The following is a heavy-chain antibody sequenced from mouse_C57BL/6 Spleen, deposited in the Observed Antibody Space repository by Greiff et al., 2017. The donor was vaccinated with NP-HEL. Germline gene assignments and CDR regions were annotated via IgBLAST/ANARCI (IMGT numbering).Heavy chain of an antibody. CDR1: GYAFTNYL. D-gene: IGHD2-13*01. J-gene: IGHJ2*01. Sequence: VQLQQSGAELVRPGTSVKVSCKASGYAFTNYLIEWVKQRPGQGLEWIGVINPGSGGTNYNEKFKGKATLTADKSSSTAYMQLSSLTSEDSAVYCCARRDYSVDYWGQGTTLTVSS. V-gene: IGHV1-54*01. CDR2: INPGSGGT. CDR3: ARRDYSVDY.